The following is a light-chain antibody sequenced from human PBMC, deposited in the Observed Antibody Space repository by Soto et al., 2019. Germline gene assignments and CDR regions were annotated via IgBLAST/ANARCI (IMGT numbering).Light chain of an antibody. CDR3: QQYGSSRTWT. J-gene: IGKJ1*01. CDR1: QSVSSSF. Sequence: EIGLTQAPGSLSLAPGERATLSCRASQSVSSSFLAWYQQKPGQAPRLLIYGASSRATGIPDRFSGSGSGTDFTLTISRLEPEDFAVYYCQQYGSSRTWTFGQGTKVDIK. V-gene: IGKV3-20*01. CDR2: GAS.